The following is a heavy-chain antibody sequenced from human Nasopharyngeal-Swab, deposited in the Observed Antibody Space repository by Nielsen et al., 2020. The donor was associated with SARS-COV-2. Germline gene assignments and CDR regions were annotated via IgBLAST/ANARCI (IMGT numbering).Heavy chain of an antibody. Sequence: GSLRLSCPVSGCSIISIRYYWGWILQPPGKGLEWIVSIYYSGSTYYNPSLKSRVTISVDTSKNQFSLKLSSVTAADTAVYYCARHASHIVLMVYAMGWFDPWGQGTLVTVSS. D-gene: IGHD2-8*01. J-gene: IGHJ5*02. CDR3: ARHASHIVLMVYAMGWFDP. CDR2: IYYSGST. CDR1: GCSIISIRYY. V-gene: IGHV4-39*01.